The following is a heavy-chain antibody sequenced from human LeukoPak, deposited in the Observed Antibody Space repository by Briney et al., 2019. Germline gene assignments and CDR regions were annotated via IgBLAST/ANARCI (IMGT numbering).Heavy chain of an antibody. CDR1: GFTFSNYW. Sequence: GGSLRLSCAASGFTFSNYWMSWVRQAPGKGLEWVANIKQDGSEKYYVDSVTGRFTISRDNAKNPLYLQMNSLRAEDTAVYYCAREAITMVRGVFINQYYFDYWGQGILVTVSS. J-gene: IGHJ4*02. CDR3: AREAITMVRGVFINQYYFDY. D-gene: IGHD3-10*01. CDR2: IKQDGSEK. V-gene: IGHV3-7*01.